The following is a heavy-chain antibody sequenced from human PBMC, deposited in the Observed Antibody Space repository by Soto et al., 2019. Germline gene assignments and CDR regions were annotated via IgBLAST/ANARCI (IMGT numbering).Heavy chain of an antibody. CDR2: ISGSGGST. CDR1: GFTFSSYA. J-gene: IGHJ6*03. Sequence: GGSLRLSCAASGFTFSSYAMSWVRQAPGKGLEWVSAISGSGGSTYYADSVKGRFTISRDNSKNTLYLQMNSLRAEDTAVYYCAKRGVYDYYYYMDVWGKGTTVTVSS. CDR3: AKRGVYDYYYYMDV. V-gene: IGHV3-23*01.